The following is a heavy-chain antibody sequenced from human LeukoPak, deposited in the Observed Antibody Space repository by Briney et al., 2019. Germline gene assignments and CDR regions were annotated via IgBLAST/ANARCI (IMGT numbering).Heavy chain of an antibody. CDR2: ISSTSGYI. CDR3: AKSVMKGGPYYFDY. V-gene: IGHV3-21*04. D-gene: IGHD3-16*01. CDR1: GLSFSSYT. J-gene: IGHJ4*02. Sequence: GGSLRLSCAPSGLSFSSYTIHWVRQAPGKGLEWVSSISSTSGYIHYADSVKGRFSISRDNSKNTLYLQMNSLRAEDTAVYYCAKSVMKGGPYYFDYWGQGTLVTVSS.